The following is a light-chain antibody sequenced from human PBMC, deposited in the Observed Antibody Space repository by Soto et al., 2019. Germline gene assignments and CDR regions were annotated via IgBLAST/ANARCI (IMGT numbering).Light chain of an antibody. Sequence: QSALTQPASVSGSPGQSITISCTGSSRDVGVYKYVSWYQQYPGKAPRLMIYEGSNRPSGVSNRFSCSKSGNTASLTISGLQAEDEADYYCSSYASDSSLVFGGGTKLTVL. J-gene: IGLJ3*02. CDR1: SRDVGVYKY. V-gene: IGLV2-14*01. CDR3: SSYASDSSLV. CDR2: EGS.